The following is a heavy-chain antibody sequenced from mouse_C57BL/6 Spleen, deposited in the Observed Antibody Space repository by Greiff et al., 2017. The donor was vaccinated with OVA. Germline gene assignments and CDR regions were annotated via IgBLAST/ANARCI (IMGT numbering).Heavy chain of an antibody. J-gene: IGHJ2*01. D-gene: IGHD1-1*01. Sequence: QVQLQQSGAELVKPGASVKMSCKASGYTFTSYAIAWMKQNHGQSLEWIGHFHPYNDDTKYNEKFKGKATLTVEKSSSTVYMELSRSTSDDSAVYYWARLVVCAFDYWGQGTTLTVSS. CDR1: GYTFTSYA. CDR3: ARLVVCAFDY. V-gene: IGHV1-47*01. CDR2: FHPYNDDT.